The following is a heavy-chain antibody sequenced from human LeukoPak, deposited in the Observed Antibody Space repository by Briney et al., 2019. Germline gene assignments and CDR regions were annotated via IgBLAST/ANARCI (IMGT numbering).Heavy chain of an antibody. CDR2: IYTSGST. V-gene: IGHV4-4*07. CDR3: ARGGDEYYYDVYYYYMDV. J-gene: IGHJ6*03. Sequence: SETLSLTCTVSGGSISSYYWSWIRQPARKGLEWIGRIYTSGSTNYNPSLKSRVTMSVDTSKNQFSLKLSSVTAADTAVYYCARGGDEYYYDVYYYYMDVWGKGTTVTVSS. D-gene: IGHD3-22*01. CDR1: GGSISSYY.